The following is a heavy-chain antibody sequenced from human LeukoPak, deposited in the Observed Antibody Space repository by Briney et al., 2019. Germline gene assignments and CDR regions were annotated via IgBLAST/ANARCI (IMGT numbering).Heavy chain of an antibody. CDR2: ISSNGGST. Sequence: GGSLRLSCAASGFTFSSYAMHWVRQAPGKGLEYVSAISSNGGSTYYANSVKGRFTISRDNSKNTLYLQMGSLRAEDMAVYYCARDSSYDFWSGSQFDYWGQGTLVTVSS. D-gene: IGHD3-3*01. CDR1: GFTFSSYA. CDR3: ARDSSYDFWSGSQFDY. V-gene: IGHV3-64*01. J-gene: IGHJ4*02.